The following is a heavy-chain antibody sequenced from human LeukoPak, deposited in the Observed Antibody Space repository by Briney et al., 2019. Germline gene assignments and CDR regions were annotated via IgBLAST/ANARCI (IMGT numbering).Heavy chain of an antibody. Sequence: PGRSLRLSCAASGFAFSGYGMHWVRHAPGKGLEWVALISYDGNNKYYADSVKGRFTISRDNSKNTLYLQMNSLRPEDTAVYYCAKYSSSSNYYYGMDVWGQGTTVTVSS. CDR2: ISYDGNNK. D-gene: IGHD6-6*01. CDR1: GFAFSGYG. J-gene: IGHJ6*02. CDR3: AKYSSSSNYYYGMDV. V-gene: IGHV3-30*18.